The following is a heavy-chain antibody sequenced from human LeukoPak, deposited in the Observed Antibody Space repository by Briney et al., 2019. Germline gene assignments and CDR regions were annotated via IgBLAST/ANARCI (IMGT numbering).Heavy chain of an antibody. CDR2: VYPSGTT. Sequence: SETLSLTCTVSGGSISPYYWNWLRQPAGKGLEWVGRVYPSGTTNYNPPLKSRVTISVDTSNNQFSLKLSSVTAADTAVYYCARDTSGYRRGSFDYWGQGTLVTVSS. CDR3: ARDTSGYRRGSFDY. D-gene: IGHD3-22*01. CDR1: GGSISPYY. J-gene: IGHJ4*02. V-gene: IGHV4-4*07.